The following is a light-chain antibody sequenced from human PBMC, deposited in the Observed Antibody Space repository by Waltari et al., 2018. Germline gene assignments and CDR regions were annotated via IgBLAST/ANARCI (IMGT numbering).Light chain of an antibody. CDR1: NIGTKT. CDR3: QVWDSSGDHPV. Sequence: SYVLTQPPSVSVAPGKTARISCAGQNIGTKTVHWYQQTPGQAPALVTYDDPVRPSGIPDRISGSATATLTIARVEAGDEADYYCQVWDSSGDHPVFGGGTRLTVL. J-gene: IGLJ2*01. V-gene: IGLV3-21*03. CDR2: DDP.